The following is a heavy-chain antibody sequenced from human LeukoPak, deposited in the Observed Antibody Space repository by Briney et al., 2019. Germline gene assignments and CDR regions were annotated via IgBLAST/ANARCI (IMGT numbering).Heavy chain of an antibody. Sequence: ASVNVSCKVSVYTLTELSMHWVRQAPGKGLEWMGGFDPEDGETIYAQKFQGRVTMTEDTSTDTAYMELSSLRSEDTAVYYCADFSTVTDAFDIWGQGTMVTVSS. D-gene: IGHD4-17*01. V-gene: IGHV1-24*01. J-gene: IGHJ3*02. CDR1: VYTLTELS. CDR2: FDPEDGET. CDR3: ADFSTVTDAFDI.